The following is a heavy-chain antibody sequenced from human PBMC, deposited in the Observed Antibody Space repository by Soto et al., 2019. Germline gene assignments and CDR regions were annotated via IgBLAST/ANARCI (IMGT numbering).Heavy chain of an antibody. V-gene: IGHV4-30-2*01. CDR2: IYHSGST. CDR1: GGSISSGGYS. D-gene: IGHD3-10*01. CDR3: ARDHSGWFDP. J-gene: IGHJ5*02. Sequence: SETLSLTCAVSGGSISSGGYSWSWIRQPPGKGLEWIGYIYHSGSTYYNPSLKSRVTISVDRSKNQFSLKLSSVTAADTAVYYCARDHSGWFDPWGQGTLVTVSS.